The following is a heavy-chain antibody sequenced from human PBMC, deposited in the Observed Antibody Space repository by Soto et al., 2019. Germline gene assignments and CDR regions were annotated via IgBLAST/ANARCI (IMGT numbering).Heavy chain of an antibody. CDR2: ISYTGST. D-gene: IGHD6-13*01. J-gene: IGHJ4*02. Sequence: LSLTCTVSGGSVSSGSHYWDWIRQPPGKGLEWIGTISYTGSTYYNPSLKSRVTISEDTSKSQFSLKVNSMTAADTAVYYCARYRREAVAGYTLDNWGQGILVTVSS. V-gene: IGHV4-39*07. CDR3: ARYRREAVAGYTLDN. CDR1: GGSVSSGSHY.